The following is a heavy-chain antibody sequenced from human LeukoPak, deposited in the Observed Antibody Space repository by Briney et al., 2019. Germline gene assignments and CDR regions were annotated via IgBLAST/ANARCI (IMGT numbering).Heavy chain of an antibody. CDR2: ISYDGSNK. CDR1: GSTFSSYA. D-gene: IGHD6-19*01. V-gene: IGHV3-30-3*01. J-gene: IGHJ4*02. CDR3: ARGRGQWLAKGFDY. Sequence: PGRSLRLSCAASGSTFSSYAMHWVRQAPGKGLEWVAVISYDGSNKYYADSVKGRFTISRDNSKNTLYLQMNSLRAEDTAVYYCARGRGQWLAKGFDYWGQGTLVTVSS.